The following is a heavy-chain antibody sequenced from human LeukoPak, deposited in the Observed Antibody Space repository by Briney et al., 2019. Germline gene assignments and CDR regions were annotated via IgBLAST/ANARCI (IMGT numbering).Heavy chain of an antibody. Sequence: GGSLRLFCPASGSTDSSEAIQWVRQAPGKGLEYVSTISSNGGSTYYANSVKGRFTISRDNSKNTLYLQMGSLRAEDMAVYYCARAGYGDYARLDVSGQGTMVPVSS. CDR2: ISSNGGST. D-gene: IGHD4-17*01. CDR3: ARAGYGDYARLDV. CDR1: GSTDSSEA. V-gene: IGHV3-64*01. J-gene: IGHJ3*01.